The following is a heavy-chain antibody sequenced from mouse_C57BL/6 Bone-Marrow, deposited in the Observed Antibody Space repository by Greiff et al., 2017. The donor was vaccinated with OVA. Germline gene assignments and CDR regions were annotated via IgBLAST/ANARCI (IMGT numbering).Heavy chain of an antibody. J-gene: IGHJ4*01. CDR2: ISSGGSYT. Sequence: EVKLQESGGDLVKPGGSLKLSCAASGFTFSSYGMSWVRQTPDKRLEWVATISSGGSYTYYPDSVKGRFTISRDNAKNTLYLQMSSLKSEDTAMYYCARDDAMDYWGQGTSVTVSS. V-gene: IGHV5-6*01. CDR1: GFTFSSYG. CDR3: ARDDAMDY.